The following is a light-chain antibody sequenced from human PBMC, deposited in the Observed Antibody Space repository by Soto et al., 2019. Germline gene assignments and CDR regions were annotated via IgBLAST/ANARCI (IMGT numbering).Light chain of an antibody. J-gene: IGKJ4*01. CDR2: EES. Sequence: DIHFTQPPSSLPATVGDRVTITCRASQAITNNLAWYQQKPGNPPRLLIYEESTLHSGVPSRFSGRGAGTQFILTIDSLQPEDFATYYCQQDKSYPRTFGEGTKVDIK. CDR1: QAITNN. CDR3: QQDKSYPRT. V-gene: IGKV1-9*01.